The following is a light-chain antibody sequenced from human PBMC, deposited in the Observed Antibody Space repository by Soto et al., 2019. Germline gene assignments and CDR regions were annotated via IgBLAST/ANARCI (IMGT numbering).Light chain of an antibody. CDR1: QSISSW. Sequence: DIQMTQSPSTLSASVGDRVTITCRASQSISSWLAWYQQKPGKAPKLLIYDASSLESGVPSRFSGSGSGTEFTLTICSLQPDDFATYYCQQYNSYSPFGQGTKVDIK. CDR2: DAS. V-gene: IGKV1-5*01. CDR3: QQYNSYSP. J-gene: IGKJ1*01.